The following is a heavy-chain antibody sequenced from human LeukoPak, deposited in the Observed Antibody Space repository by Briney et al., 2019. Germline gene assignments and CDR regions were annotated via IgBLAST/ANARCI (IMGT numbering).Heavy chain of an antibody. CDR1: GFTFSDYA. J-gene: IGHJ4*02. CDR3: AKSVESAVTTNPYFDF. D-gene: IGHD4-17*01. V-gene: IGHV3-23*01. CDR2: ISGSGGST. Sequence: GGSLRLSCAASGFTFSDYAMSWVRQALGKGLKWVSVISGSGGSTYNADSVKGRFTISRDNSKNILYLQMNSLRAEDPAVYYCAKSVESAVTTNPYFDFWGQGALVTVSS.